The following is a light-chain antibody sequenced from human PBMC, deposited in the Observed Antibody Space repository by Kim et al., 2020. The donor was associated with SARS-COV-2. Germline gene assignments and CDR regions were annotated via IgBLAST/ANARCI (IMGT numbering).Light chain of an antibody. CDR2: STS. V-gene: IGLV7-43*01. J-gene: IGLJ2*01. Sequence: PGGTVTLTCTSSAGAVTSDYYPNWFQQKPGQAPRALIYSTSYKHSWTPARFSGSLLGDKAALTVSGVQPEDEAEYYCLLYYGGAVVFGGGTKLTVL. CDR1: AGAVTSDYY. CDR3: LLYYGGAVV.